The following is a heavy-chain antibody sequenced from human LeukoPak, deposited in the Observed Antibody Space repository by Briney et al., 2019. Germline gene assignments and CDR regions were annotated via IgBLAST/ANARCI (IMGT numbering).Heavy chain of an antibody. CDR2: FSSSSGNI. CDR3: ARDGFRYSSGWYFDL. V-gene: IGHV3-48*02. Sequence: PGGSLRLSCAASGFIFSGYTMNWVRQAPGKGLEWISHFSSSSGNIYYADSVKGRFTISRDNAKSSLYLQMNSLRDEDTALYYCARDGFRYSSGWYFDLWGQGTLVTVSS. J-gene: IGHJ4*02. CDR1: GFIFSGYT. D-gene: IGHD6-19*01.